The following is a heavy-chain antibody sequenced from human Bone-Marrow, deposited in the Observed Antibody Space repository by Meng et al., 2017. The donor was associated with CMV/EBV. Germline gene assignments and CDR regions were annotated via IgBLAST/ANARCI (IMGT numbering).Heavy chain of an antibody. CDR2: ISYDGNNE. V-gene: IGHV3-30-3*01. Sequence: GGSLRLSCAASGFTFSSYAMHWVRQAPGKGPEWVAIISYDGNNEYYADSVRGRFTISRDNSKNTLYLQMNSLRAEDTAVYYCAKDIVDCSSTSCQYYYYYYGMDVWGQGTTVTVSS. CDR1: GFTFSSYA. D-gene: IGHD2-2*01. J-gene: IGHJ6*02. CDR3: AKDIVDCSSTSCQYYYYYYGMDV.